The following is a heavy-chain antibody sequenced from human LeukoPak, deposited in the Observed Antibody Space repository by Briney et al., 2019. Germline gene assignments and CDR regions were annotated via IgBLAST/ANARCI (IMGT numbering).Heavy chain of an antibody. CDR2: ISSNGGGT. J-gene: IGHJ4*02. CDR3: ARITEGYSYGGYFDY. D-gene: IGHD5-18*01. Sequence: PGGSLRLSCAASGXTFSSFAMSWVRQAPGKGLEYVSAISSNGGGTYYANSVKGRFTISRDNSKNTLYLQVGSLRVEDMGVYYCARITEGYSYGGYFDYWGQGTLVTVSS. V-gene: IGHV3-64*01. CDR1: GXTFSSFA.